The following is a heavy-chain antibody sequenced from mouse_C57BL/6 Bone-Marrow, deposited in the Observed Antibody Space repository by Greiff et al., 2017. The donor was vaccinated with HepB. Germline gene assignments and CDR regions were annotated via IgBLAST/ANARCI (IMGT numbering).Heavy chain of an antibody. CDR3: AIGDDYGSSYGWYFDV. J-gene: IGHJ1*03. D-gene: IGHD1-1*01. Sequence: QVQLQQPGAELVKPGASVKVSCKASGYTFTSYWMHWVKQRPGQGLEWIGRIHPSDSDTNYNQKFKGKATLTVDKSSSTAYMQLSSLTSEDSPVYYGAIGDDYGSSYGWYFDVWGTGTTVTVSS. CDR1: GYTFTSYW. CDR2: IHPSDSDT. V-gene: IGHV1-74*01.